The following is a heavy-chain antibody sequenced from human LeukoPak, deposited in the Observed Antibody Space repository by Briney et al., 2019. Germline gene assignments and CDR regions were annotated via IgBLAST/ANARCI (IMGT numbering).Heavy chain of an antibody. Sequence: SVKVSCKASGGTFSSYALSWVRQAPGQGLEWMGRIIPIFGIANYAQKFQGRVTITADKSTSTAYMELSSLRSEDTAVYYCASDGVDYYDSSGSSQFDYWGQGTLVTVSS. CDR1: GGTFSSYA. D-gene: IGHD3-22*01. J-gene: IGHJ4*02. CDR3: ASDGVDYYDSSGSSQFDY. V-gene: IGHV1-69*04. CDR2: IIPIFGIA.